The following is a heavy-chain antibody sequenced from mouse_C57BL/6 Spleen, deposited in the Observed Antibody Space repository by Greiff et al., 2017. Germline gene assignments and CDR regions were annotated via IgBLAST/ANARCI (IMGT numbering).Heavy chain of an antibody. CDR3: ARRSWDEFAY. J-gene: IGHJ3*01. CDR1: GYSITSGYY. Sequence: DVKLVESGPGLVKPSQSLSLTCSVTGYSITSGYYWNWIRQFPGNKLEWMGYISYDGSNNYNPSLKNRISITRDTSKNQFFLKLNSVTTEDTATYYCARRSWDEFAYWGQGTLVTVSA. D-gene: IGHD4-1*01. CDR2: ISYDGSN. V-gene: IGHV3-6*01.